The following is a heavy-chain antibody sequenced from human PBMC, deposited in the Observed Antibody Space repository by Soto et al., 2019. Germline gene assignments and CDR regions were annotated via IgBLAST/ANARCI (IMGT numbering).Heavy chain of an antibody. Sequence: QVQLQESGPGLVKPSGTLSLTCAVSSGSITSSNWWSWVRQPPGKGLEWIGEVSHSGNTNYIPSLKIRVTISVDKSMNQFSLRLNSVTAADTAVYYCARNRYGGYDFDYWGQGTLVTVSS. J-gene: IGHJ4*02. CDR2: VSHSGNT. D-gene: IGHD5-12*01. V-gene: IGHV4-4*02. CDR1: SGSITSSNW. CDR3: ARNRYGGYDFDY.